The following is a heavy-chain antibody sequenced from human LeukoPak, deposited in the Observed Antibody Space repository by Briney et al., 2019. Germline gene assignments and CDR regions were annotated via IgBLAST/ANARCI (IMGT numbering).Heavy chain of an antibody. D-gene: IGHD3-10*01. CDR1: GFTFSSYW. V-gene: IGHV3-74*01. J-gene: IGHJ6*02. CDR2: INSDGSST. Sequence: PGGSLRLSCAASGFTFSSYWMHWVRQAPGKGLVWGSRINSDGSSTSYADSVKGRFTISRDNAKNTLYLQINSLRAEDTAVYYCARGHVRGVTYYYYYGMDVWGQGTTVTVSS. CDR3: ARGHVRGVTYYYYYGMDV.